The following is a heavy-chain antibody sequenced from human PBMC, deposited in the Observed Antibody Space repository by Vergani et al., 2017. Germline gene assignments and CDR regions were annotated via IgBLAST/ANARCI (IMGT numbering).Heavy chain of an antibody. CDR3: AEGAAGTYWGDAFDI. V-gene: IGHV4-39*07. D-gene: IGHD1-1*01. CDR2: IYYSGST. CDR1: GGSISSSIYY. J-gene: IGHJ3*02. Sequence: QLQLQESGPGLVKPSETLSLTCTVSGGSISSSIYYWGWIRQPPGKGLEWIGSIYYSGSTYYNPSLKSRVTISVDTSKNQFSLKLSSVTAADTAVYYCAEGAAGTYWGDAFDIWGQGTMVTVSS.